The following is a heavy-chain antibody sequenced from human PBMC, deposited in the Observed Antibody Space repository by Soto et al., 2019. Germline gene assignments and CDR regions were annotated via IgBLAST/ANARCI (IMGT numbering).Heavy chain of an antibody. CDR2: IYYSGST. CDR1: GGSISSYH. CDR3: ARSRGGDFDY. V-gene: IGHV4-59*01. Sequence: QVQLQESGPGLVKPSETLSLTCTVSGGSISSYHWSWIRQPPGKGLEWIGYIYYSGSTNYNPSLKSRVTIAVDTSKNQFSLNLSSVTAADTAVYYCARSRGGDFDYWGQGTLVTVSS. D-gene: IGHD3-10*01. J-gene: IGHJ4*02.